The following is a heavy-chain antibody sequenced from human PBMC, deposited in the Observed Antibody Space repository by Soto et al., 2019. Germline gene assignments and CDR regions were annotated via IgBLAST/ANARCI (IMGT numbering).Heavy chain of an antibody. D-gene: IGHD6-6*01. Sequence: SETLSLTCAVYGGSFSGYYWSWIRQPPGKGLEWIGEINHSGSTNYNPSLKSRVTISVDTSKNQFSLKLSSVTAADTAVYYCARGLAARSLDDYWGQGTLVTVSS. V-gene: IGHV4-34*01. CDR1: GGSFSGYY. J-gene: IGHJ4*02. CDR2: INHSGST. CDR3: ARGLAARSLDDY.